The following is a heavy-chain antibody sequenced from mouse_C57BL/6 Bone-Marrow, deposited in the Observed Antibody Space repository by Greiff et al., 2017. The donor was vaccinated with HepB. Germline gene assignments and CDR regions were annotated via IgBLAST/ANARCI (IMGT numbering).Heavy chain of an antibody. CDR2: IDPENGDT. V-gene: IGHV14-4*01. J-gene: IGHJ1*03. CDR3: TTGAFYYYGSSYDWYFDV. CDR1: GFNIKDDY. Sequence: VQLQQSGAELVRPGASVKLSCTASGFNIKDDYMHWVKQRPEQGLEWIGWIDPENGDTEYASKFQGKATRTADTSSNTAYLQLSSLTSEDTAVYYCTTGAFYYYGSSYDWYFDVWGTGTTVTVSS. D-gene: IGHD1-1*01.